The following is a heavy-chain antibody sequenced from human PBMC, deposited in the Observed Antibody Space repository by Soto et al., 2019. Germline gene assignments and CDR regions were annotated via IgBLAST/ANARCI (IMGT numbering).Heavy chain of an antibody. Sequence: SETLSLTCAVSGDSISNSGYYWSWIRQYPGKGLEWIGYIYYSGSTYYNPSLKSRVTISVYTSKNQFSLKLSSVTAADTAVYYCARDFYNSSGYDDYWGQGTLVTISS. CDR1: GDSISNSGYY. CDR2: IYYSGST. V-gene: IGHV4-31*11. D-gene: IGHD3-22*01. CDR3: ARDFYNSSGYDDY. J-gene: IGHJ4*02.